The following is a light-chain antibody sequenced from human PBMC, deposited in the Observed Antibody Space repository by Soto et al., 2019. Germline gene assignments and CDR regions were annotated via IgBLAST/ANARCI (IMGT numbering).Light chain of an antibody. Sequence: DIQMTQSPSSLSASVGDRVTITCRASQSITTYLNWYQQKPGKAPKLLIYAASSLQSGVPSRFSGSRSGTDLTLTIGSLQPEDFANYYCQQGYNTPHTFGQGTNLEIK. CDR3: QQGYNTPHT. CDR1: QSITTY. J-gene: IGKJ2*01. V-gene: IGKV1-39*01. CDR2: AAS.